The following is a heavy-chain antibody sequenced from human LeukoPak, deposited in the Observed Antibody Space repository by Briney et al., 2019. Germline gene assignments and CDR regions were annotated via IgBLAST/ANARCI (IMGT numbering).Heavy chain of an antibody. CDR1: ELTFSSYE. J-gene: IGHJ3*02. CDR2: ISSSGNTR. CDR3: ARERDYSRDAFDI. D-gene: IGHD4-11*01. V-gene: IGHV3-48*03. Sequence: GGSLRLSCAASELTFSSYEMNWVRQAPGKGLEWVSYISSSGNTRYADSVKGRFTSSRDNAKNSLYPQMNSLRAEDTAVYYCARERDYSRDAFDIWGQGTMVTVSS.